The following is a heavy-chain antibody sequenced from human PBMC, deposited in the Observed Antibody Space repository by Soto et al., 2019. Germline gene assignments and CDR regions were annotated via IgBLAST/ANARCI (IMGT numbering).Heavy chain of an antibody. CDR3: AGGSYGSGSYHHY. Sequence: ASVKVSCKASGYTFTSYAMHWVRQAPGQRLEWMGWINAGNGNTKYSQKFQGSVTITSDTSASTAYMELSSLRSEDTAVFYCAGGSYGSGSYHHYWGQETLVTVSS. J-gene: IGHJ4*02. V-gene: IGHV1-3*01. CDR2: INAGNGNT. D-gene: IGHD3-10*01. CDR1: GYTFTSYA.